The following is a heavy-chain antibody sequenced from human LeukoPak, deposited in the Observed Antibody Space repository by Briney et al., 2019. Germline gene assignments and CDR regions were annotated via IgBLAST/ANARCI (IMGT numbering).Heavy chain of an antibody. Sequence: ASVKVSCKASGYTFTGYYMHWVRQAPGQGLEWMGWINPNSGGTNYAQKFQGRFTMTRETSISTAYMELSRLRSDDTAVYYCARERGASSEFDYWGQGTLVTVSS. V-gene: IGHV1-2*02. D-gene: IGHD1-26*01. CDR1: GYTFTGYY. J-gene: IGHJ4*02. CDR2: INPNSGGT. CDR3: ARERGASSEFDY.